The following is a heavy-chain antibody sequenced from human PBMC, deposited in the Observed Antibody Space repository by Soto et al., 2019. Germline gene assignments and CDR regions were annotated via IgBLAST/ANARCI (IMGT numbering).Heavy chain of an antibody. V-gene: IGHV3-11*01. CDR2: ISSSGSTI. J-gene: IGHJ4*02. CDR3: ARERLPGYLVYFDY. CDR1: GFTFSDYY. Sequence: GGALRLSCSASGFTFSDYYMSCIRQAPGKGLEWVSYISSSGSTIYYADSVKGRFTISRDNAKNSLYLQMNSLRAEDTAVYYCARERLPGYLVYFDYWGQGTLVTVSS. D-gene: IGHD6-25*01.